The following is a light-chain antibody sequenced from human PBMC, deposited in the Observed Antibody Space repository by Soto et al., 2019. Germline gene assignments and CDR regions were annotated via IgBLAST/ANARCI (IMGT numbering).Light chain of an antibody. Sequence: DIQMTQSPSSLSASVGDRFTIPFRASQNIKNYLNWYQQKPGKAPKLLIYASSSLQSGVPSRCSGSGSGADFILTISSLQSEDFATYYCQHSYSTPITFGQGTRLEIK. V-gene: IGKV1-39*01. CDR2: ASS. CDR1: QNIKNY. J-gene: IGKJ5*01. CDR3: QHSYSTPIT.